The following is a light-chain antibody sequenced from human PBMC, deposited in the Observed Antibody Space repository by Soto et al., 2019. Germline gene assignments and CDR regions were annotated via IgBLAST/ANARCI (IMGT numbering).Light chain of an antibody. CDR2: EVS. J-gene: IGLJ1*01. V-gene: IGLV2-14*01. CDR1: SSDVGGYNY. CDR3: SSYTTSSTYV. Sequence: QSALTQPASVSGSPGQSITISCTGTSSDVGGYNYVSWYEQHPGKAPKLMIYEVSNRPSGVSNRISGSKSGNTASLTISGLQSEDEADYYCSSYTTSSTYVLGTGTKLTVL.